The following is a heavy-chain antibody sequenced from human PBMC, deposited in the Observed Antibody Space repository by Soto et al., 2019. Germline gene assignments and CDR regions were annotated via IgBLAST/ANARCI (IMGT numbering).Heavy chain of an antibody. CDR2: MNPNSGNT. D-gene: IGHD6-13*01. CDR3: VRRRFSSSWGYWYFDL. V-gene: IGHV1-8*01. J-gene: IGHJ2*01. Sequence: QVQLVQTGAEVKKPGASVKVSCKASGYTFTSYDINWVRQATGQGLEWMGWMNPNSGNTGYAQKFQGRVTMTSNTSISTAYMELSSLRPEDTAVYYCVRRRFSSSWGYWYFDLWGRGTLVTVSS. CDR1: GYTFTSYD.